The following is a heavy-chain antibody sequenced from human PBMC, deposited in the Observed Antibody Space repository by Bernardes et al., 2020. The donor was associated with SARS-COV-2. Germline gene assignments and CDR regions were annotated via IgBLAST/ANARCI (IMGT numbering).Heavy chain of an antibody. CDR3: ARDTIHCSSTSCSSYYGMDV. CDR1: GFTFSDYY. V-gene: IGHV3-11*01. CDR2: ISSSGSTI. J-gene: IGHJ6*02. D-gene: IGHD2-2*01. Sequence: GGSLRLSCAASGFTFSDYYMSWIRQAPGKGLEWVSYISSSGSTIYYADSVKGRFTISRDNAKKSLYLQMNSLRAEDTAVYYCARDTIHCSSTSCSSYYGMDVWGQGTTVTVSS.